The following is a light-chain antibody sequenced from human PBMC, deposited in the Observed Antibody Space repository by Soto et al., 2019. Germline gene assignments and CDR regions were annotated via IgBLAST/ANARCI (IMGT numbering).Light chain of an antibody. CDR3: QQYYGTPWT. Sequence: DIVMTQSPDSLAVSRGERATINCKSSQSVLYSSNNKGYLAWYQQKPGQPPKLLIYWASTRESVVPDRFSGRGSGKDFTLTNSSLQAEDVAVYYSQQYYGTPWTFGQGTRVEIK. V-gene: IGKV4-1*01. CDR2: WAS. CDR1: QSVLYSSNNKGY. J-gene: IGKJ1*01.